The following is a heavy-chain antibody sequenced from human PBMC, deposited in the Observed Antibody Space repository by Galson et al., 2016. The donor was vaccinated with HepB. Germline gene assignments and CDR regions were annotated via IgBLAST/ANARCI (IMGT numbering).Heavy chain of an antibody. V-gene: IGHV1-2*02. J-gene: IGHJ5*02. CDR1: GYIFTDYY. Sequence: SVKVSCKASGYIFTDYYIHWVRQAPGQGLEWVGWMNPNSGGAKYAEKFQGRVTMTRDTSISTAYMDLRRLRSDDTAVYFCARGGPYFGDGGWFDPWGQGTRIAVSS. D-gene: IGHD3-10*01. CDR2: MNPNSGGA. CDR3: ARGGPYFGDGGWFDP.